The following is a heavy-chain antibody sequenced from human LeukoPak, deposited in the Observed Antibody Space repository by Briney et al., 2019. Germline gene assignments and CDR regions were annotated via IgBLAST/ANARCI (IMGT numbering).Heavy chain of an antibody. CDR1: GGSISSYY. D-gene: IGHD6-13*01. CDR2: IYYSGST. CDR3: ARLQQLATFDY. Sequence: KPSETLSLTCTVSGGSISSYYWSWIRQPPGKGLEWIGYIYYSGSTNYNPSLKSRVTISIDTSKNQFSLKLSSVTAADTAVYYCARLQQLATFDYWGQGTLVTVSS. J-gene: IGHJ4*02. V-gene: IGHV4-59*01.